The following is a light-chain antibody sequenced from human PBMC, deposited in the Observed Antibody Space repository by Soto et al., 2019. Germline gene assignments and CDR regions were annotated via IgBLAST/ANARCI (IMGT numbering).Light chain of an antibody. CDR2: AAS. V-gene: IGKV1-12*01. J-gene: IGKJ1*01. CDR1: QAISRW. Sequence: DIQMTQSPSSVSASVGDRVTITCRANQAISRWLAWYQQKPGKAPKLLISAASSLQSGVPSRFSGSGSGTDFPLTISSLQPEDFATYYCQQGNSFPWTFGQGTKVEIK. CDR3: QQGNSFPWT.